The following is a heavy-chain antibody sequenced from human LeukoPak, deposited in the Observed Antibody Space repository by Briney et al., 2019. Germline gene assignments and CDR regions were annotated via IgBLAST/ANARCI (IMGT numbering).Heavy chain of an antibody. CDR2: IWYDGSNK. D-gene: IGHD5-18*01. CDR3: AKDRDTAMEIDY. Sequence: PGGSLRLSCAASGFTFSIYGMHWVRQAPGKGLEWVAVIWYDGSNKYYVDSVKGRFTISRDNSKNTLYLQMNSLRAEDTALYYCAKDRDTAMEIDYWGQGTLVTVSS. V-gene: IGHV3-33*06. J-gene: IGHJ4*02. CDR1: GFTFSIYG.